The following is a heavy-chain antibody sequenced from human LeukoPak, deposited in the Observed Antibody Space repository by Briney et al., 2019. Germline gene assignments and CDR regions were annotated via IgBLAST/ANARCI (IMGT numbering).Heavy chain of an antibody. J-gene: IGHJ4*02. CDR1: GFTFSSYA. CDR3: ARDPIFGVVIFPFLGEPGFDY. Sequence: GRSLRLSCAASGFTFSSYAMHWVRQAPGKGLEWVAVISYDGSNKYYADSVKGRFTISRDNSKNTLYLQMNSLRAEDTAVYYCARDPIFGVVIFPFLGEPGFDYWGQGTLVTVSS. CDR2: ISYDGSNK. D-gene: IGHD3-3*01. V-gene: IGHV3-30-3*01.